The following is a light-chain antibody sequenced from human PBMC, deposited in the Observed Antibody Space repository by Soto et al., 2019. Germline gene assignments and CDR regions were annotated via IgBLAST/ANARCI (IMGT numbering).Light chain of an antibody. V-gene: IGKV3-11*01. Sequence: EIVLTQSPATLSLSPGEIATLYFCASQSVSSYLALYQHKPGQAPRLLIYDASNRATGIPARFSGSGSGTDFTLTISSLEPEDFAVYYCQQYNNWPPTFGQGTRLEIK. J-gene: IGKJ5*01. CDR2: DAS. CDR1: QSVSSY. CDR3: QQYNNWPPT.